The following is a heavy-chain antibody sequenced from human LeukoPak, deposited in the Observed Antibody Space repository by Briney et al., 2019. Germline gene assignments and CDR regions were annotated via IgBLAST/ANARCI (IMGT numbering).Heavy chain of an antibody. CDR2: IYESGST. CDR3: GRRENTGWSYFDY. J-gene: IGHJ4*02. Sequence: PSETLSLTCTVSGGSINSHYWSWIRQPPGKGLEWMGDIYESGSTKYNPYLKSRVIISVDPSKNHLSLKLTSVRAADTAIYCCGRRENTGWSYFDYWGRGILVSVSS. V-gene: IGHV4-59*08. D-gene: IGHD6-19*01. CDR1: GGSINSHY.